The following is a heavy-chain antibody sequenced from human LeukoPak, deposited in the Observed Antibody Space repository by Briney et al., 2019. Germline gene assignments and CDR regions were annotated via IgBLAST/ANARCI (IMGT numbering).Heavy chain of an antibody. CDR3: ARGGSWTHYYYMDV. V-gene: IGHV6-1*01. CDR2: TYYNSKWYN. Sequence: SQTLSLTCAIFGGSVSSYTSAWNWIRQSPSRGLEWLGRTYYNSKWYNDYAVSVKSRLTINPDTSKNQFSLQLKSVTPEDTAVYYCARGGSWTHYYYMDVWGKGTTVTVSS. J-gene: IGHJ6*03. CDR1: GGSVSSYTSA. D-gene: IGHD6-13*01.